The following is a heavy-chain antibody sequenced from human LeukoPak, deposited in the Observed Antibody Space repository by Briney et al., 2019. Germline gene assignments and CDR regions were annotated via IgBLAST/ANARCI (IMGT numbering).Heavy chain of an antibody. V-gene: IGHV1-69*01. J-gene: IGHJ6*02. CDR1: GGTFSSYA. D-gene: IGHD2-2*01. CDR3: ARDKGRLVVPAADGYYYYGMDV. Sequence: GSSVKVSCKASGGTFSSYAISWVRQAPGQGLEWMGGIIPIFGTANYAQKFQGRVTITADESTSTAYMELSSLRSEDTAVYYCARDKGRLVVPAADGYYYYGMDVWGQGTTVTVSS. CDR2: IIPIFGTA.